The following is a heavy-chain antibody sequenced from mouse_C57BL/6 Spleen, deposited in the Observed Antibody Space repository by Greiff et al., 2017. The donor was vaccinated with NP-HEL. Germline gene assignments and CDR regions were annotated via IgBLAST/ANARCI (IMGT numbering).Heavy chain of an antibody. J-gene: IGHJ2*01. CDR1: GFTFSSYA. Sequence: EVHLVESGGGLVKPGGSLKLSCAASGFTFSSYAMSWVRQTPEKRLEWVATISDGGSYTYYPDNVKGRFTISRDNAKNNLYLQMSHLKSEDTAMYYCARAFPFDYWGQGTTLTVSS. CDR3: ARAFPFDY. CDR2: ISDGGSYT. V-gene: IGHV5-4*01.